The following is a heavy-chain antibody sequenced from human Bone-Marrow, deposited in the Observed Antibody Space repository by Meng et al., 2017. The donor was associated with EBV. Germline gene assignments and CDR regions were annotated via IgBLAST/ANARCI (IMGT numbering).Heavy chain of an antibody. CDR3: ARDRFDSGSYYIDY. CDR2: ISAYNGNT. CDR1: GYTFTSYG. J-gene: IGHJ4*02. Sequence: VRWWLSGAEVEKQGASVKVSCKASGYTFTSYGISWVRQAPGKGLEWMGWISAYNGNTNYAQKLQGRVTMTTDTSTSTAYMELRSLRSDDTAVYFCARDRFDSGSYYIDYWGQGTLVTVSS. D-gene: IGHD3-10*01. V-gene: IGHV1-18*01.